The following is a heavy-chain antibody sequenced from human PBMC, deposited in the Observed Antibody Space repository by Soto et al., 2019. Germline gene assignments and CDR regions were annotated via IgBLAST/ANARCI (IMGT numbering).Heavy chain of an antibody. J-gene: IGHJ4*02. D-gene: IGHD6-6*01. CDR2: IYPGDSDT. CDR3: ARIHYSSSFSFY. Sequence: PGESLKTSFKGSGNSFTTYWIGWVRQMPGKGLEWMEIIYPGDSDTRYGPSFQGQVTISIDRSTTNAYLQWSSLKASDTAIYYCARIHYSSSFSFYWGQGTLVSVS. CDR1: GNSFTTYW. V-gene: IGHV5-51*01.